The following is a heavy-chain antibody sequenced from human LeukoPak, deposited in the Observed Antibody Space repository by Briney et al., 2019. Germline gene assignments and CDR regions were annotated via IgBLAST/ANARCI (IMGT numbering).Heavy chain of an antibody. CDR3: ARGGDCSSTSCRGYMDV. V-gene: IGHV3-21*01. J-gene: IGHJ6*03. CDR2: ISSSGSYT. CDR1: GFTFSSYS. D-gene: IGHD2-2*01. Sequence: PGGSLRLSCAASGFTFSSYSMNWVRQVPGKGLEWVSSISSSGSYTHYADSVKGRFTISRDNAKNSLYLQMNSLRAEDTAVYYCARGGDCSSTSCRGYMDVWGKGTTVTVSS.